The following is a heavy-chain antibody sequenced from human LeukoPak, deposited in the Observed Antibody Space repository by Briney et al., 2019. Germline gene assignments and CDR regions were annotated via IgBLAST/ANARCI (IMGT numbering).Heavy chain of an antibody. D-gene: IGHD6-13*01. V-gene: IGHV3-53*01. CDR3: ARVAAGKVIDY. J-gene: IGHJ4*02. CDR2: IYSGGKT. Sequence: TGGSLTLPCAVYDLTLSTNYMSWVRQAPGKGLKWASVIYSGGKTYYADSVKGRFTISRDNSKNTVYLQMNSLRAEDTAVYYCARVAAGKVIDYWGQGTLVIVSS. CDR1: DLTLSTNY.